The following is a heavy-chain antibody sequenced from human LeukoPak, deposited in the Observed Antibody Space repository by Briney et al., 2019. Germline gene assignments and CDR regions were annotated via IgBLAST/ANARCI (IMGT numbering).Heavy chain of an antibody. V-gene: IGHV1-8*03. D-gene: IGHD3-3*01. Sequence: ASVKVSCKASGYTFTSYDINWVRQATGQGLEWMGWMNPNSGNTGYAQKFQGRVTITRNTSISTAYMELSSLRSEDTAVYYCARGGSQTYYDFRSGYQLANWFDPWGQGTLVTVSS. CDR3: ARGGSQTYYDFRSGYQLANWFDP. J-gene: IGHJ5*02. CDR2: MNPNSGNT. CDR1: GYTFTSYD.